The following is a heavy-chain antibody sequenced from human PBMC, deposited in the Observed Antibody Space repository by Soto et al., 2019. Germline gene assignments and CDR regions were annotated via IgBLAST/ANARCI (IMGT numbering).Heavy chain of an antibody. D-gene: IGHD3-3*01. Sequence: QVQLVESGGGLVKPGGSLTLSCVGSGFTLSDYYMSWIRQAPGKGLEWVAYIGHTGSPIFYADSVKGRFTISRDNAKNSLYLQMNSLRAEDTALYYCARGSWYYCFDWWGQGTLVTDSS. CDR2: IGHTGSPI. CDR1: GFTLSDYY. J-gene: IGHJ4*02. CDR3: ARGSWYYCFDW. V-gene: IGHV3-11*01.